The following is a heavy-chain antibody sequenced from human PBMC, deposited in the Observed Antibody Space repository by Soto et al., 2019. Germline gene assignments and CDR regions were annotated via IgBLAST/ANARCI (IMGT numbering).Heavy chain of an antibody. Sequence: EVQLVESGGGLVQPGGSLRLSCAASGFTLSSYNMNWVRQAPGKGMEWVSYISGSSDTIYYADSVKGRFTISRDNAENTLYLHMDSLRDEDTAVYYCARDHGGSTWFVGIYYYFGVDVWGQGTTVTVSS. CDR1: GFTLSSYN. CDR2: ISGSSDTI. CDR3: ARDHGGSTWFVGIYYYFGVDV. D-gene: IGHD6-13*01. V-gene: IGHV3-48*02. J-gene: IGHJ6*02.